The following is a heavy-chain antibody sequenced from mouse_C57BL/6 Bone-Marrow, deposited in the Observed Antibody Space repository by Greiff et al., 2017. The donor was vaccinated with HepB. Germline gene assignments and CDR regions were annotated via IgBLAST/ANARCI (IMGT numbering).Heavy chain of an antibody. D-gene: IGHD2-4*01. CDR3: VRSLYYDYDGGGMDY. V-gene: IGHV10-3*01. Sequence: EVQRVESGGGLVQPKGSLKLSCAASGFTFNTYAMHWVRQAPGKGLEWVARIRSKSSNYATYYADSVKDRFTISRDDSQSMLYLQMNNLKTEDTAMYYCVRSLYYDYDGGGMDYWGQGTSVTVSS. CDR1: GFTFNTYA. CDR2: IRSKSSNYAT. J-gene: IGHJ4*01.